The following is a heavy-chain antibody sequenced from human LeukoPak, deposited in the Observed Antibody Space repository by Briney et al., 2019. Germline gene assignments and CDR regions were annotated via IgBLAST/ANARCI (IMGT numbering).Heavy chain of an antibody. CDR3: ASEGRYSSGWYPAYYFDY. V-gene: IGHV4-34*01. CDR1: GGSFSGYY. J-gene: IGHJ4*02. D-gene: IGHD6-19*01. Sequence: PSETLSLTCVVYGGSFSGYYWSWIRQPPGKGLEWIGEINHSGSTNYNPSLKSRVTISVDTSKNQFSLKLSSVTAADTAVYYCASEGRYSSGWYPAYYFDYWGQGTLVTVSS. CDR2: INHSGST.